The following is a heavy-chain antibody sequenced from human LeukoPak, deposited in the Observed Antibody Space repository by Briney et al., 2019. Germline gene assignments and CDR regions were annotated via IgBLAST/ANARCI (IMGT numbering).Heavy chain of an antibody. CDR3: ARGSSGYYYANIDY. Sequence: SVKVSCKASGGTFSNFGISWVRQAPGQGLEWMGGIIPIFGTANYAQKFQGRVTITADKSTSTAYMELSSLRSEDTAVYYCARGSSGYYYANIDYWGQGTLVTVSS. CDR2: IIPIFGTA. V-gene: IGHV1-69*06. D-gene: IGHD3-22*01. J-gene: IGHJ4*02. CDR1: GGTFSNFG.